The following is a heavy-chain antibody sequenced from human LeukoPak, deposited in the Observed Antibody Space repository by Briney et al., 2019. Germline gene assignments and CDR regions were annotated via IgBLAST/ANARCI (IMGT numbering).Heavy chain of an antibody. J-gene: IGHJ4*02. D-gene: IGHD6-19*01. V-gene: IGHV1-3*01. CDR3: ARDYSREQWLVPCFGY. Sequence: KFQGRVTITRDTSASTAYMELSSLRSEDTAVYYCARDYSREQWLVPCFGYWGQGTLVTVSS.